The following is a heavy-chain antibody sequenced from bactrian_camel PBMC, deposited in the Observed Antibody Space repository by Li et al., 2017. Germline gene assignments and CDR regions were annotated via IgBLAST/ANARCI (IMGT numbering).Heavy chain of an antibody. CDR3: VVGIGWMSS. Sequence: QLVESGGGLVQPGGSLRLSCAASGFTFSSYWMYWVRQAPGKGLEWVSGVNSGGGTTYYADSVKGRFTISRDNAKNTLYLQLNSLKTEDTAMYYCVVGIGWMSSWGQGTQVTVS. CDR1: GFTFSSYW. D-gene: IGHD5*01. V-gene: IGHV3S1*01. CDR2: VNSGGGTT. J-gene: IGHJ6*01.